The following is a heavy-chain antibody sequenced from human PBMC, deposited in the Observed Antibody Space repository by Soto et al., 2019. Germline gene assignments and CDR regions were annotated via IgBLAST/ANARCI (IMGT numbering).Heavy chain of an antibody. D-gene: IGHD3-10*01. CDR2: INHSGST. CDR3: ARGNTMVRGVIIGSRYMDV. J-gene: IGHJ6*03. V-gene: IGHV4-34*01. Sequence: PSETLSLTCAVYGGSFSGYYWSWIRQPPGKGLEWIGEINHSGSTNYNPSLKSRVTISVDTSKNQFSLKLSSVTAADTAVYYCARGNTMVRGVIIGSRYMDVWGKGTTVTVSS. CDR1: GGSFSGYY.